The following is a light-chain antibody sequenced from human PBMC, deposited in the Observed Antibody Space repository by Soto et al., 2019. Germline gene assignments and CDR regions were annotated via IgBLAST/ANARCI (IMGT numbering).Light chain of an antibody. Sequence: QSVLTHPPSVSAAPGQRVTISCSGSSSNIGGNSVSWYQQLPGTAPKLLIYDDDKRPSGIPDRFSGSKSGTSATLGITGFQTGEEADYYCGSWDSSLSAYVFGTGNKVP. CDR1: SSNIGGNS. V-gene: IGLV1-51*01. J-gene: IGLJ1*01. CDR3: GSWDSSLSAYV. CDR2: DDD.